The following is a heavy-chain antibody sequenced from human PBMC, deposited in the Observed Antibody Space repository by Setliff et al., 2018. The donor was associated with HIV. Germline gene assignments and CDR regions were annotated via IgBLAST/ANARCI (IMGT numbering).Heavy chain of an antibody. Sequence: PSETLSLTCTVSGGSISSYYWSWIRQPAGKGLEWIGRIYTSGSTNYSPSLKSRVTMSVDTSKNQFSLKLSSVTAADTAVYYCARVSKTYWYSIPRDYYHHMDVWGKGTTVTVS. J-gene: IGHJ6*03. D-gene: IGHD2-8*02. V-gene: IGHV4-4*07. CDR3: ARVSKTYWYSIPRDYYHHMDV. CDR1: GGSISSYY. CDR2: IYTSGST.